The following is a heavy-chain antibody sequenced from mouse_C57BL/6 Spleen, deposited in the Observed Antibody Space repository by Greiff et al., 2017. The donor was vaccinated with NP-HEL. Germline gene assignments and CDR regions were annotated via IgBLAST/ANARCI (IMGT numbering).Heavy chain of an antibody. J-gene: IGHJ2*01. CDR3: ARSPIKGYFDY. V-gene: IGHV7-3*01. CDR1: GFTFTDYY. CDR2: ISNKSNGYTT. Sequence: EVKLVESGGGLVQPGGSLSLSCAASGFTFTDYYMSWVRQPPGKALEWLGFISNKSNGYTTEYSVSVKGRFTISRDNSQSILNLQMHALRAEDSATYYCARSPIKGYFDYWGQGTTLTVSS.